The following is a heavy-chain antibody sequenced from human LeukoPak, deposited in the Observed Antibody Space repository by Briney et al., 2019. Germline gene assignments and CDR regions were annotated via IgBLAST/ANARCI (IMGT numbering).Heavy chain of an antibody. V-gene: IGHV3-48*03. Sequence: GGSLRLSCAASGFTFSSYEMNWVHQAPGKGLEWVSYISTSGSTVYYADSVKGRFTISRDNAKNSLYLQMSSLRAEDTAVYYCARDRTYYYDSSGPTPPDYWGQGTLVTVSS. J-gene: IGHJ4*02. CDR3: ARDRTYYYDSSGPTPPDY. CDR2: ISTSGSTV. CDR1: GFTFSSYE. D-gene: IGHD3-22*01.